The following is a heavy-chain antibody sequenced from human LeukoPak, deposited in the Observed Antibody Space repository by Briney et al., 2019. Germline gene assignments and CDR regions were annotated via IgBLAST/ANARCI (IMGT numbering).Heavy chain of an antibody. Sequence: SETLSLTCTVSGGSISSYYWSWIRQPPGKGLEWIGYIYYSGSTNYNPSLKSRDTISVDTSKNQFSLKLSSVTAADTAVYYCARVIVEMATIGPFDYWGQGTLVTVSS. D-gene: IGHD5-24*01. CDR1: GGSISSYY. CDR2: IYYSGST. J-gene: IGHJ4*02. V-gene: IGHV4-59*01. CDR3: ARVIVEMATIGPFDY.